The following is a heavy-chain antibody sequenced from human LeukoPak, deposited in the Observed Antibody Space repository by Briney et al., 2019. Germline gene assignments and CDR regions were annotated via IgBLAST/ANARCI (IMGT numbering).Heavy chain of an antibody. CDR2: ISSSGSTI. CDR3: ARDLSVVVVFDY. Sequence: GRSLRLSCAASGFTFSDYYMSWIRQAPGKGLEWVSYISSSGSTIYYADSVKGRFTISRDNAKNSLYLQMNSLRAEDTAVYYCARDLSVVVVFDYWGQGTLVTVSS. D-gene: IGHD3-22*01. V-gene: IGHV3-11*01. CDR1: GFTFSDYY. J-gene: IGHJ4*02.